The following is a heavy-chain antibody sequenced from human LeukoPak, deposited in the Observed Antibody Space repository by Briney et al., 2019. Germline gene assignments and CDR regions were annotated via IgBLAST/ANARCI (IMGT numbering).Heavy chain of an antibody. V-gene: IGHV4-4*07. J-gene: IGHJ3*02. CDR2: IYTSGST. Sequence: SETLSLTCTVSGGSISSYYWSWIRQPAGKGLEWIGRIYTSGSTNYNPSLKSRVTISVDTSKNQFSLKLSSVTAADTAVYYCARVWRCSSTSCYGAFDIWGQGTMVTVSS. CDR1: GGSISSYY. CDR3: ARVWRCSSTSCYGAFDI. D-gene: IGHD2-2*01.